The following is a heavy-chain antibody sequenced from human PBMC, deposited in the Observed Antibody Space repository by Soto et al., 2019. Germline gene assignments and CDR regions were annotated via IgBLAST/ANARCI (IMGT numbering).Heavy chain of an antibody. J-gene: IGHJ3*02. V-gene: IGHV3-23*01. Sequence: GGSLRLSCAASGFICSSYDMSWVRQAPGKGLEWVSTILVDGRTFYVDSVKGRFTISRDNSKNTVYLQMNSLTAGDTALYYCAKATATGGGAFDICGQGTMVTVSS. CDR1: GFICSSYD. CDR2: ILVDGRT. D-gene: IGHD2-8*02. CDR3: AKATATGGGAFDI.